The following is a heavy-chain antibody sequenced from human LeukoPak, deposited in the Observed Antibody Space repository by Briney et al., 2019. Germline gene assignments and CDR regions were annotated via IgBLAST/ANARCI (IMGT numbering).Heavy chain of an antibody. CDR3: ARGVGYCSSTSCYLDY. D-gene: IGHD2-2*01. CDR2: IYHSGST. J-gene: IGHJ4*02. Sequence: TSETLSPTCAVSGGSISSGGYSWSWIRQPPGKGLEWIGYIYHSGSTYYNPSLKSRVTISVDRSKNQFSLKLSSVTAADTAVYYCARGVGYCSSTSCYLDYWGQGTLVTVSS. V-gene: IGHV4-30-2*01. CDR1: GGSISSGGYS.